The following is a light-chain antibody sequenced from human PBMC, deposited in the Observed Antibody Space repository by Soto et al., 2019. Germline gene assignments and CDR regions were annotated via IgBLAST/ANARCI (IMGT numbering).Light chain of an antibody. CDR3: QQYSSSPWT. V-gene: IGKV3-20*01. Sequence: EIVLTQSPGTLSLSPGERVTLSCRASQSVNNNYLAWYQQKPGQAPRLLIYGASSRASGIPDRFSGSESGTDFPLTISRLEPEDFAVYHCQQYSSSPWTFGQGTKVEI. CDR2: GAS. J-gene: IGKJ1*01. CDR1: QSVNNNY.